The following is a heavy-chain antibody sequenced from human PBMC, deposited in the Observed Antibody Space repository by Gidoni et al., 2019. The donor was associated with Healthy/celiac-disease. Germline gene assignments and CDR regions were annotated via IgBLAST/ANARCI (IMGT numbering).Heavy chain of an antibody. CDR3: ANTGIAARTYYFDY. Sequence: EVQLLESGGGLVQPGGSLRLSCAASGFTFSSYAMSWVRQAPGKGLEAVSAISGSGGSTYYADSVKGRFTISRDNTKNTLYLQMNSLRAEDTAVYDCANTGIAARTYYFDYWGQGTLVTVSS. CDR1: GFTFSSYA. V-gene: IGHV3-23*01. CDR2: ISGSGGST. J-gene: IGHJ4*02. D-gene: IGHD6-6*01.